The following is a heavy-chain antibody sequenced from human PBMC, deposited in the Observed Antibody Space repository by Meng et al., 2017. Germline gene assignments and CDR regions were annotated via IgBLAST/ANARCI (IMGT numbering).Heavy chain of an antibody. V-gene: IGHV1-8*01. CDR3: ARGPEGPPYYDFWSGYYPAVDAFDI. J-gene: IGHJ3*02. CDR1: GYTFTSYD. CDR2: MNPNSGNT. D-gene: IGHD3-3*01. Sequence: ASVKVSCKASGYTFTSYDINWVRQATGQGLEWMGWMNPNSGNTGYAQKFQGRVTMTRNTSISTAYMELSSLRSEDTAVYYCARGPEGPPYYDFWSGYYPAVDAFDIWGRGPLVPVSS.